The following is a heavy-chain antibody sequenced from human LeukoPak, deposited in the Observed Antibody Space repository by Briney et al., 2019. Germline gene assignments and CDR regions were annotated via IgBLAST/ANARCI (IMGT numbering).Heavy chain of an antibody. CDR2: VFYSGTT. V-gene: IGHV4-39*01. D-gene: IGHD4-17*01. CDR1: GGSISSGSYY. Sequence: SETLSLTCTVSGGSISSGSYYWGWLCQPPGKGLEWLGTVFYSGTTYYNPSLKSRVTISVDTSKNQFSLGLRSVTAADTAVYYCARLDSGDYFFDYWGQGTLVTVSS. J-gene: IGHJ4*02. CDR3: ARLDSGDYFFDY.